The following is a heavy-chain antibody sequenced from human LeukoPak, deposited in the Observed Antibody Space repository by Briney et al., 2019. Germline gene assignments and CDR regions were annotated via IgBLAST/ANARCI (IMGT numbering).Heavy chain of an antibody. CDR2: IYHSGRT. D-gene: IGHD3-22*01. CDR1: GDYISSSSYY. CDR3: ARRRYYDSTGYFE. Sequence: PSETLSLTCAVSGDYISSSSYYWGWIRQSPGTGLEWIGDIYHSGRTYYNPSLKSRVAISIDTSKNQFSLRLRSMTAADTAVFHCARRRYYDSTGYFEWGRGTLVTVSS. V-gene: IGHV4-39*01. J-gene: IGHJ1*01.